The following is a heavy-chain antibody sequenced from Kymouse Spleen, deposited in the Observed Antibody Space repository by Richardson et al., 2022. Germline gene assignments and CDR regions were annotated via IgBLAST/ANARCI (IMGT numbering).Heavy chain of an antibody. D-gene: IGHD6-19*01. J-gene: IGHJ6*02. Sequence: QLQLQESGPGLVKPSETLSLTCTVSGGSISSSSYYWGWIRQPPGKGLEWIGSIYYSGSTYYNPSLKSRVTISVDTSKNQFSLKLSSVTAADTAVYYCARQSSGLYYYGMDVWGQGTTVTVSS. V-gene: IGHV4-39*01. CDR1: GGSISSSSYY. CDR2: IYYSGST. CDR3: ARQSSGLYYYGMDV.